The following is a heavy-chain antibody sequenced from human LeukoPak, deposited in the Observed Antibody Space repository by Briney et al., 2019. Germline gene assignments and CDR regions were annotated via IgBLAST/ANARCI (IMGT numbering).Heavy chain of an antibody. D-gene: IGHD3-9*01. Sequence: ASVKVSCKASGYTFTGYYMHWVRRAPGQGLEWMGWINPNSGGTNYAQKFQGRVTMTRDTSISTAYMELSRLRSDDTAVYYCARVRKRYFDWSNWSDPWGQGTLVTVSS. CDR1: GYTFTGYY. J-gene: IGHJ5*02. V-gene: IGHV1-2*02. CDR2: INPNSGGT. CDR3: ARVRKRYFDWSNWSDP.